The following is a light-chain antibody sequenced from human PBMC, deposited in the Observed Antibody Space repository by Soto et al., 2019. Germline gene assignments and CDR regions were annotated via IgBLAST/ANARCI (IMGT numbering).Light chain of an antibody. Sequence: QSALTQPASVSGSPGQSITISCTGTSSDVGGYNYVSWYQQHPGKAPKLMIYEVTNRPSGVSNRFSGSKSGNTASLTISGLQAEDAADYYCSSYTSSNTWVFGGGTKVTVL. CDR1: SSDVGGYNY. V-gene: IGLV2-14*01. CDR2: EVT. J-gene: IGLJ3*02. CDR3: SSYTSSNTWV.